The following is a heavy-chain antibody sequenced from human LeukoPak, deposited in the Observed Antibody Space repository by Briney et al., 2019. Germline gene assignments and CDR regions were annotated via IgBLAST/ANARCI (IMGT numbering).Heavy chain of an antibody. V-gene: IGHV3-7*04. Sequence: GGSLRLSCAASGFTFNRYWMSWVRQAPGKGLEWVAQIKSDGSEEYFADSVRGRFTISRDNAKRSLYLQMNSLRAEDTAVYYCARDTRWGGEDFGFWGQGTLVTVSS. CDR2: IKSDGSEE. D-gene: IGHD2-2*01. CDR3: ARDTRWGGEDFGF. J-gene: IGHJ4*02. CDR1: GFTFNRYW.